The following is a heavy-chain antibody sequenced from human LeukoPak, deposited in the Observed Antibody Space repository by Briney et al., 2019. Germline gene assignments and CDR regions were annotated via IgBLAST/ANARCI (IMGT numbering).Heavy chain of an antibody. Sequence: SETLSLTCTVSGGSISSYYWSWIRQPPGKGLEWIGYIYYSGSTNYNPSLKSRVTISVDTSKNQFSLKLSSVTAADTAVYYCAREMATTAGYYFDYWGQGTLVTASS. J-gene: IGHJ4*02. CDR3: AREMATTAGYYFDY. CDR2: IYYSGST. D-gene: IGHD5-24*01. CDR1: GGSISSYY. V-gene: IGHV4-59*01.